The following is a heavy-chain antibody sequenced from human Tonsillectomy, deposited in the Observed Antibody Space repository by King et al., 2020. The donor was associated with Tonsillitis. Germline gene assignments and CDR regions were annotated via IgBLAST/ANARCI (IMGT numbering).Heavy chain of an antibody. CDR2: INHSGST. D-gene: IGHD3-16*02. CDR1: GGSFSGYY. CDR3: WAGPFDDYVWGSYRYHYGMDV. J-gene: IGHJ6*02. Sequence: VQLQQWGAGLLKPSETLSLTCAVYGGSFSGYYWSWIRQPPGKGLEWIGEINHSGSTNYNPSLKSRVTISVDTSKNQVSLKLSSVTAADTAVYYCWAGPFDDYVWGSYRYHYGMDVWGQGTTVTVSS. V-gene: IGHV4-34*01.